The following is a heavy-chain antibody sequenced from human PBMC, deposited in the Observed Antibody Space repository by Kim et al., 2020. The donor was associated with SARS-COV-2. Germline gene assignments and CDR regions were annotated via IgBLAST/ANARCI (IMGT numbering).Heavy chain of an antibody. D-gene: IGHD3-3*01. CDR3: ARGVRSRFDP. CDR1: GFTFNTYE. J-gene: IGHJ5*02. V-gene: IGHV3-48*03. Sequence: GGSLRLSCVGSGFTFNTYEYNWVRQAPGKGLEWISYISSSGETKDYADSVKGRFTVSRDNTKSSLFLQMDNLRGDDTAVYYCARGVRSRFDPWGQGTLVT. CDR2: ISSSGETK.